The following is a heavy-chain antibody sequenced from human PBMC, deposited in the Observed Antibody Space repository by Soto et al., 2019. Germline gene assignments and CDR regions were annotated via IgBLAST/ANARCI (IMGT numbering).Heavy chain of an antibody. J-gene: IGHJ4*02. CDR2: IYYSGST. D-gene: IGHD1-26*01. Sequence: SETLSLTCTVSGGSISSYYWSWIRQPPGKGLEWIGYIYYSGSTNYNPSLKSRVTISVDTSKNQFSLKLSSVTAADTAVDYCARRYGGNLDYWGQGTLVTVSS. CDR3: ARRYGGNLDY. CDR1: GGSISSYY. V-gene: IGHV4-59*08.